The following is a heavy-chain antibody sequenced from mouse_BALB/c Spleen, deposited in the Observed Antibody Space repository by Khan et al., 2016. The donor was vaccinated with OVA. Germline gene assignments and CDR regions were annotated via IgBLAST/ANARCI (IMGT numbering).Heavy chain of an antibody. D-gene: IGHD1-1*01. Sequence: QVQLQQPGAELVRPGTSVKMSCKAAGYTFTNYWIGWVKQRPGHGLEWIGDIYPGGGYTNYNEKFKGKATLTADTSSNTVYLQLSSLTSEGTSVYDCATYFFGSSRYFDYWGQGTTLTVSS. V-gene: IGHV1-63*02. CDR2: IYPGGGYT. J-gene: IGHJ2*01. CDR1: GYTFTNYW. CDR3: ATYFFGSSRYFDY.